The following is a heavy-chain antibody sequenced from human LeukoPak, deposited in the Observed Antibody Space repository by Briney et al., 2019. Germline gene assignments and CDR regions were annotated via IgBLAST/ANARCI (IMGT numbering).Heavy chain of an antibody. CDR2: ISARGDYT. J-gene: IGHJ4*02. CDR1: GFTFSSYA. V-gene: IGHV3-23*01. Sequence: GGSLTLSCAVSGFTFSSYAMSWVRQAPGQGLEWVSVISARGDYTSYADSVRGRFTISRDNSRNTLYLQMISLRPEDTAVYYCAKDTSIGKYCTNGVCSPFDYWGQGTLVTVSS. D-gene: IGHD2-8*01. CDR3: AKDTSIGKYCTNGVCSPFDY.